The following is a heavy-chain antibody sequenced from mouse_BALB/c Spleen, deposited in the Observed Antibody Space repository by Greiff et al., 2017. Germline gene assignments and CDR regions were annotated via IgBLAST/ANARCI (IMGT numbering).Heavy chain of an antibody. J-gene: IGHJ4*01. D-gene: IGHD1-1*01. V-gene: IGHV2-9*02. CDR1: GFSLTSYG. CDR3: ARGAHYYGSSQGAMDY. CDR2: IWAGGST. Sequence: VKLVESGPGLVAPSQSLSITCTVSGFSLTSYGVHWVRQPPGKGLEWLGVIWAGGSTNYNSALMSRLSISKDNSKSQVFLKMNSLQTDDTAMYYCARGAHYYGSSQGAMDYWGQGTSVTVSS.